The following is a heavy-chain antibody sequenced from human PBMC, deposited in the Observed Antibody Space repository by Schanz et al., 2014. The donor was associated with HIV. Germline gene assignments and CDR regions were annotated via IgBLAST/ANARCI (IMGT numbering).Heavy chain of an antibody. Sequence: DVQLVESGGGVVRPGGSLRLSCAASGFTFRHYGMSWVRQGPGKGLEWVSGVNWDGGITGYADSVKGRFTISRDNSKKTLYLQMNSLRAEDTAVYYCANTEFPYSSSSDYYYGMDVWGQGTTVTVSS. D-gene: IGHD6-6*01. V-gene: IGHV3-20*04. J-gene: IGHJ6*02. CDR1: GFTFRHYG. CDR3: ANTEFPYSSSSDYYYGMDV. CDR2: VNWDGGIT.